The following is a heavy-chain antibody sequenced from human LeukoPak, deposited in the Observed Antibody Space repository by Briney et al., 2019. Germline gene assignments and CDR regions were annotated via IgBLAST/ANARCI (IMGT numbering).Heavy chain of an antibody. Sequence: PGGSLRLSCAASGFTFSSYWMSWVRQAPGKGLEWVANIKQDGSEKYYVDSVKGRFTISRDNAKNSLYLQMNSLRAEDTAVYYCARFLAAAGIGMPWVGYYYGMDVWGQGTAVTVSS. CDR1: GFTFSSYW. D-gene: IGHD6-13*01. V-gene: IGHV3-7*01. J-gene: IGHJ6*02. CDR2: IKQDGSEK. CDR3: ARFLAAAGIGMPWVGYYYGMDV.